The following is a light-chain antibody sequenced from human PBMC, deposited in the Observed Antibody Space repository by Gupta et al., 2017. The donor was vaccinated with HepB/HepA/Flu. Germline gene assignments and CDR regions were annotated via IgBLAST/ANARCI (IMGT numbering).Light chain of an antibody. CDR2: AAS. CDR3: QQNYSSYT. V-gene: IGKV1-39*01. CDR1: QDIRNY. Sequence: DIQMTQSPPSLSASVGDRVTITCRAGQDIRNYLNWYQQKPGKAPKLLVYAASRLQNGVPSRFRGSGSGTDFTLTISRRQPEDFANYYWQQNYSSYTFGQGTRLEIK. J-gene: IGKJ5*01.